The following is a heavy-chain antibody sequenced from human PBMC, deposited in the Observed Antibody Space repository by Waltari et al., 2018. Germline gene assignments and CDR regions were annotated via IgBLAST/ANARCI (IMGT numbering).Heavy chain of an antibody. Sequence: QVQLQESGPGLVKPSGTLSLTCAVSGCSIRSSNWLSWVRQPPGKGLEWIGEIYHSGSTNYNPSLKSRVTISVDKSKNQFSLKLSSVTAADTAVYYCASYEITMVRGVIRDVWGQGTTVTVSS. CDR2: IYHSGST. J-gene: IGHJ6*02. CDR3: ASYEITMVRGVIRDV. D-gene: IGHD3-10*01. CDR1: GCSIRSSNW. V-gene: IGHV4-4*02.